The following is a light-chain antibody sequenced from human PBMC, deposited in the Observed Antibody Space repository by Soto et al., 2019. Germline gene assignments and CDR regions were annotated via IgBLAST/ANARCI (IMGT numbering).Light chain of an antibody. Sequence: DIQMTQSPSSLSASVGDRVTITCRASQSISSYLNWYQQKPGKPPKLLIYAASSLQSGVPSRFSGSGSGTDFTLTISSLQPEDFATYYCQQSYSTPMYPFGQGNKLEIK. CDR3: QQSYSTPMYP. CDR2: AAS. CDR1: QSISSY. J-gene: IGKJ2*01. V-gene: IGKV1-39*01.